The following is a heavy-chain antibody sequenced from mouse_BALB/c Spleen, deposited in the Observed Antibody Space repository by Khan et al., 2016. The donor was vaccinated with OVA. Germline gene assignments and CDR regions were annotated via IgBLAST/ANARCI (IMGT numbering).Heavy chain of an antibody. J-gene: IGHJ4*01. D-gene: IGHD2-10*01. V-gene: IGHV1S136*01. Sequence: VQLKQSGPELVKPGASVKMSCKASGYTFTSYVIHWVKQKPGQGLEWIGYINPYNDGTKYNEKFKGKATLTSDKSSSTAYMEFSSLTSEDSACYYCARSTYYGNPYAMDYWGQGTSVTVSS. CDR1: GYTFTSYV. CDR3: ARSTYYGNPYAMDY. CDR2: INPYNDGT.